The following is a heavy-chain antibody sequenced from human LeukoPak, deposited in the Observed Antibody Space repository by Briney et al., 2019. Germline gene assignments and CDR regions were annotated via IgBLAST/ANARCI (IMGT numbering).Heavy chain of an antibody. D-gene: IGHD1-26*01. CDR1: GFTFSSYG. CDR3: AKDGVPYSGSYLGDY. J-gene: IGHJ4*02. CDR2: ISYDGSNK. V-gene: IGHV3-30*18. Sequence: GGFLRLSCAASGFTFSSYGMHWVRQAPGKGLEWVAVISYDGSNKYYADSVKGRFTISRDNSKNTLYLQMNSLRAEDTAVYYCAKDGVPYSGSYLGDYWGQGTLVTVSS.